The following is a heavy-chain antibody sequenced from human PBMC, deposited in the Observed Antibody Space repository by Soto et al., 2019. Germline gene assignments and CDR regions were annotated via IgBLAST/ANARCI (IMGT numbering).Heavy chain of an antibody. CDR1: GYSFTTYW. V-gene: IGHV5-51*01. CDR3: ARHEQFSDYYYVMEV. J-gene: IGHJ6*02. Sequence: PGASLKISCNGSGYSFTTYWIGWVRQKPGKGLEWMGIINPADSDTRYSPSFQGHVTISADRSISTAYLQLSSLKASDTAHYYCARHEQFSDYYYVMEVWGQGTTVTVSS. CDR2: INPADSDT. D-gene: IGHD3-3*01.